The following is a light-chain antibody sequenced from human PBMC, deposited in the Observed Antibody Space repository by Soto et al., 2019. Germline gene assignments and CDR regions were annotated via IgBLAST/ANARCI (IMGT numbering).Light chain of an antibody. J-gene: IGKJ1*01. CDR1: QSVSNN. V-gene: IGKV3-15*01. CDR3: QQYNNWPRT. Sequence: EVVMTQSPGSLSVSPGERATLSCRASQSVSNNLVWYQQKPGQAPSLLIYDASTRATGIPARFSGSGSGTEFTLTISSLQSEDFAVYYCQQYNNWPRTFGQGTKVEIK. CDR2: DAS.